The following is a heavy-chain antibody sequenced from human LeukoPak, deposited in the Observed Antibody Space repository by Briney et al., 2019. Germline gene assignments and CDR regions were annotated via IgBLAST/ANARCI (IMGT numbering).Heavy chain of an antibody. CDR2: IYSSGST. D-gene: IGHD1-26*01. Sequence: LRLSCAASGFTFSSYAMSWIRQPPGKGLEWIGYIYSSGSTYYNSSLKSRVTISVDTSKNQFSLKLTSVTAADTAVYYCAREVGRRGDKYYFDYWGQGTLVTVSS. CDR3: AREVGRRGDKYYFDY. V-gene: IGHV4-30-4*08. CDR1: GFTFSSYA. J-gene: IGHJ4*02.